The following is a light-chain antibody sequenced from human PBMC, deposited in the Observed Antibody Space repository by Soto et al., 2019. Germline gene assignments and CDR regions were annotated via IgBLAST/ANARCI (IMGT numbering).Light chain of an antibody. V-gene: IGLV2-11*01. CDR1: SSDVGGYNY. CDR2: DVS. J-gene: IGLJ2*01. Sequence: QSALTQPRSVSGSPGQSVTISCTGTSSDVGGYNYVSWYQQHPGKAPKLMIYDVSKRPSGVPDRFSGSNSGNTASLTISGLQADDEADYYCCSYAGSYTFVFGGGTQLTVL. CDR3: CSYAGSYTFV.